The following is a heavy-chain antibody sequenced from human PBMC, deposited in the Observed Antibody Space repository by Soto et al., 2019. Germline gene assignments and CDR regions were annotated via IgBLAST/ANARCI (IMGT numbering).Heavy chain of an antibody. CDR3: SKGAALYFDY. Sequence: GGSLRLACVASGFSFGTYAMTWVRQVPGKGLEWVSTISGGIGSTFYADSVKGRFTISRDIPKKMLFLHMNGLRGEDTGTCYCSKGAALYFDYWGRGTLFTVSS. V-gene: IGHV3-23*01. CDR2: ISGGIGST. J-gene: IGHJ4*02. CDR1: GFSFGTYA.